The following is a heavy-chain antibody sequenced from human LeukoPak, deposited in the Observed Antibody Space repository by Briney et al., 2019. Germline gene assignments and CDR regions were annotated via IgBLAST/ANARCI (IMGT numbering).Heavy chain of an antibody. V-gene: IGHV3-23*01. D-gene: IGHD3-22*01. CDR2: ISGSGGST. CDR1: GFTFSSYS. CDR3: AKLSVYYYDSSGPRRSDDY. J-gene: IGHJ4*02. Sequence: HTGGSLRLSCAASGFTFSSYSMNWVRQAPGKGLEWVSAISGSGGSTYYADSVKGRFTISRDNSKNTLYLQMNSLRAEDTAVYYCAKLSVYYYDSSGPRRSDDYWGQGTLVTVSS.